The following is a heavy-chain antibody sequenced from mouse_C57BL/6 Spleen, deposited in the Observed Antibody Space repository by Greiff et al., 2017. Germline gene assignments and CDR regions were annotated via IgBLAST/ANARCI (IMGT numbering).Heavy chain of an antibody. CDR3: TKYPYYGNYENYFDY. D-gene: IGHD2-10*01. Sequence: EVQLQQSGTVLARPGASVTMSCKTSGYTFTSYWMHWVKQRPGQGLEWIGAIYPGNSDTSYNQKFKGKAKLTAVPSASTASIELSSLTNENSADYYCTKYPYYGNYENYFDYWGQGTTLTVSS. J-gene: IGHJ2*01. V-gene: IGHV1-5*01. CDR1: GYTFTSYW. CDR2: IYPGNSDT.